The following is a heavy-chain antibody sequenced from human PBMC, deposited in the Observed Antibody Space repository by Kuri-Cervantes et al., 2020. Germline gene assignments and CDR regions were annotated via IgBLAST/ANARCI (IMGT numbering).Heavy chain of an antibody. J-gene: IGHJ5*02. D-gene: IGHD3-3*01. CDR1: GGSISSGGYY. CDR3: ARDILEGFSRANWFDP. V-gene: IGHV4-61*08. Sequence: SETLSLTCTVSGGSISSGGYYWSWIRQPPGKGLEWIGYIYYSGSTNYNPSLRSRVTISIDTSKNQFSLKLSSVTAADTAVYYCARDILEGFSRANWFDPWGQGTLVTVSS. CDR2: IYYSGST.